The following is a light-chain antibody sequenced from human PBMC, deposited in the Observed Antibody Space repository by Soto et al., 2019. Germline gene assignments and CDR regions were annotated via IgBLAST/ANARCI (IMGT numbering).Light chain of an antibody. J-gene: IGLJ1*01. Sequence: QSVLTQPPSVSGAPGQRVTISCTGSSSNIGAGYDVRWYQQLPGTAPKLLIYGNSNRPSGVPDRFSGSKSGTSASLAITGLQAEDEADYYCQSYDSSLISYVFGTGTKLTVL. V-gene: IGLV1-40*01. CDR3: QSYDSSLISYV. CDR1: SSNIGAGYD. CDR2: GNS.